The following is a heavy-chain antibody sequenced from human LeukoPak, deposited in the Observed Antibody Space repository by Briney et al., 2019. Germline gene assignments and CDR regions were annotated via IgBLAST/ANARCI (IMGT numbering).Heavy chain of an antibody. CDR3: ASRRGDWNYLGY. J-gene: IGHJ4*02. CDR2: IYHSGST. CDR1: GGSISSGGYY. D-gene: IGHD1-7*01. V-gene: IGHV4-30-2*01. Sequence: SQTLSLTCTVSGGSISSGGYYWSWIRQPPGKGLEWIGYIYHSGSTYYNPSLKSRVTISIDRSKNQFSLKLSSVTAADTAVYYCASRRGDWNYLGYWGQGTLVTVSS.